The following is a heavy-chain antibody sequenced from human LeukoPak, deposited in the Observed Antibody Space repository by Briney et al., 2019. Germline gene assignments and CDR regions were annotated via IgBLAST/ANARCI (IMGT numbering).Heavy chain of an antibody. D-gene: IGHD2-2*01. V-gene: IGHV3-7*05. J-gene: IGHJ4*02. CDR2: IKPDGSEK. CDR3: AIVPYCSSTSCYAIFDY. CDR1: GFTFSSYW. Sequence: GESLRLSCAASGFTFSSYWMSWVRQAPGKGLEWVANIKPDGSEKYYGDSVKGRFTISRDNAKNSLYLQMNSLRAEDTAVYYCAIVPYCSSTSCYAIFDYWGQGTLVTVSS.